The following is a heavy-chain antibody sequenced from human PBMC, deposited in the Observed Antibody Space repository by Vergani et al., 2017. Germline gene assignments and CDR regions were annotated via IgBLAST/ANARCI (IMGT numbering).Heavy chain of an antibody. CDR1: GDTFSSYT. Sequence: QVQLVQSGAEVKQPGSSVKVSCKASGDTFSSYTISWVRQAPGQGLEWMGRIIPIIRLATSAQKFQDRVKITGDTSTNTVYMEMNNLRSEDTAVYYCARVSPGDNSGWEPFDYWGQGTLVTVSS. CDR3: ARVSPGDNSGWEPFDY. V-gene: IGHV1-69*02. CDR2: IIPIIRLA. D-gene: IGHD6-19*01. J-gene: IGHJ4*02.